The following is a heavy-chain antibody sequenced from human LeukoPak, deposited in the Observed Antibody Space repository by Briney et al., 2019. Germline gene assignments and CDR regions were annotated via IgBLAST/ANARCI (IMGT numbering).Heavy chain of an antibody. CDR3: AKDRAVVVPAATVAFDI. CDR1: GFTFSSYA. CDR2: ISGSGGST. V-gene: IGHV3-23*01. J-gene: IGHJ3*02. Sequence: TGGSLRLSCAASGFTFSSYAMSWVRQAPGKGLEWVSAISGSGGSTYYADSVKGRFTISRDNSKNTLYLQMNSLRAEDTAVYYCAKDRAVVVPAATVAFDIWGQGTMVTVSS. D-gene: IGHD2-2*01.